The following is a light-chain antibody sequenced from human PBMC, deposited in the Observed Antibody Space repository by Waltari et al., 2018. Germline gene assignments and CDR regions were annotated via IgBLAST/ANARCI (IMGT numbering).Light chain of an antibody. J-gene: IGLJ3*02. CDR3: SSQSSDNVVL. CDR2: DVS. Sequence: QSALTQPASVSGSPGQSITISGTGTSSDVGSSNSVSWYQPHPGQGPKVIIYDVSDRPSGVSARFSGSKSGNTASLTISGLQAEDEADYYCSSQSSDNVVLFGGGTKVTVL. V-gene: IGLV2-14*03. CDR1: SSDVGSSNS.